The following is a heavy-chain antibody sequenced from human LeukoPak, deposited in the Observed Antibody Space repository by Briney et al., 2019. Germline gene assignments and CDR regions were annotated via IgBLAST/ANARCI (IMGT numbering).Heavy chain of an antibody. V-gene: IGHV4-39*01. CDR2: IYYSGST. Sequence: SETLSLTCNVSGASISSSSYYWGWVRQPPGKGLEWIGTIYYSGSTNYNPSLKSRVTISVDTSKNQFSLKLSSVTAADTAVYYCARRGGSGRSYDYWGQGTLVTVSS. D-gene: IGHD3-10*01. J-gene: IGHJ4*02. CDR1: GASISSSSYY. CDR3: ARRGGSGRSYDY.